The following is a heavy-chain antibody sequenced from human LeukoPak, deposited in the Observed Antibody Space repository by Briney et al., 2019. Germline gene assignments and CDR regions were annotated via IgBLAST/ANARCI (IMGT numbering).Heavy chain of an antibody. J-gene: IGHJ4*02. CDR2: ITDSGDNT. CDR1: GFTFSSYG. CDR3: ARGLGYCTSTTCLLPFDY. V-gene: IGHV3-23*01. D-gene: IGHD2-2*01. Sequence: GGSLRLSCVASGFTFSSYGMSWVRQAPGKGLECVSAITDSGDNTYYADSVKGRFTISRDNSKNTLFLQMNSLRAEDTAMYYCARGLGYCTSTTCLLPFDYWGQGTLVTVSS.